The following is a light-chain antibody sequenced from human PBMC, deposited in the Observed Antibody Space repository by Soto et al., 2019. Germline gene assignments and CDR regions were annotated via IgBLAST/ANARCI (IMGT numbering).Light chain of an antibody. CDR2: DVT. V-gene: IGLV2-11*01. J-gene: IGLJ1*01. CDR3: CSYAGSSTSFV. Sequence: QSALTQPRSVSGSPGLSVTISCTGTSRDVGAYNYVSWYRQHPGKAPQLIIFDVTERPSGVPARFSGSKSGNTASLTISGLQADDEADYYCCSYAGSSTSFVFGGGTKLTVL. CDR1: SRDVGAYNY.